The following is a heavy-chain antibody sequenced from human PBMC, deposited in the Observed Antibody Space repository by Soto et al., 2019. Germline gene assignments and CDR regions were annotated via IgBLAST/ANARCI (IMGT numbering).Heavy chain of an antibody. Sequence: EVQLVESGGGLVQPGRSLRLSCAASGFTFDDYAMHWVRQAPGKGLEWVSGISWNGGSIDYADSVKGRFTISRDNAKNSLYLEMNSLRAEDTALYYCAKGYDYGDYGDFHFWGQGTLVTVSS. CDR1: GFTFDDYA. J-gene: IGHJ4*02. V-gene: IGHV3-9*01. CDR2: ISWNGGSI. CDR3: AKGYDYGDYGDFHF. D-gene: IGHD4-17*01.